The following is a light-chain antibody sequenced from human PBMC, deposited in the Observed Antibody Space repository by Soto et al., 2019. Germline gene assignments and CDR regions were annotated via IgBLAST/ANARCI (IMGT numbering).Light chain of an antibody. J-gene: IGLJ1*01. CDR3: AAWDDSLSGLYV. V-gene: IGLV1-47*02. CDR1: SSNIGSNS. Sequence: QSVLTQPPSASGTPGQRVTISCSGSSSNIGSNSVYWYQQLPGTAPKLLIYNNNHRPAGVPDRFSGSKSGTSASLAISGLRSEDEADYFCAAWDDSLSGLYVFGTGTKVTVL. CDR2: NNN.